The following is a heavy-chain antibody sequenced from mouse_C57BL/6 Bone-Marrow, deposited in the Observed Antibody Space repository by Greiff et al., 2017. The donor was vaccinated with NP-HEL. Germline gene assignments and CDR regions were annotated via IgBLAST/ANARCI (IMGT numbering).Heavy chain of an antibody. V-gene: IGHV6-3*01. D-gene: IGHD3-2*02. CDR2: IRLKSDNYAT. CDR1: GFTFSNYW. Sequence: EVKVEESGGGLVQPGGSMKLSCVASGFTFSNYWMNWVRQSPEKGLEWVAQIRLKSDNYATHYAESVKGRFTISRDDSKSSVYLQMNNLRAEDTGIYYCTEAGGDWYFDVWGTGTTVTVSS. J-gene: IGHJ1*03. CDR3: TEAGGDWYFDV.